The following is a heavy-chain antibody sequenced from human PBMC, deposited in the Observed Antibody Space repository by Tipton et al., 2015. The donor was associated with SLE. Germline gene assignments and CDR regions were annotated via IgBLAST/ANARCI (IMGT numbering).Heavy chain of an antibody. CDR2: IYTSGST. CDR3: ARALRYFDWADAFDI. J-gene: IGHJ3*02. D-gene: IGHD3-9*01. CDR1: GGSISSGSYY. Sequence: TLSLTCTVSGGSISSGSYYWSWIRQPAGKGLEWIGHIYTSGSTNYNPSLKSRVTISVDTSKNQFSLKLSSVTAADTAVYYCARALRYFDWADAFDIWGQGTMVTVSS. V-gene: IGHV4-61*09.